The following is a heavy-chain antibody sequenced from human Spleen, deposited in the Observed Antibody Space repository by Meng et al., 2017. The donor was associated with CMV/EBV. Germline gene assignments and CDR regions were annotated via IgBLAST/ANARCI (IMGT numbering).Heavy chain of an antibody. D-gene: IGHD2/OR15-2a*01. Sequence: GGSLRLSCKGSGYSFSSFWIGWVRQMPGKGLEWIGIIYPGDSDTRYSPSFQGQVTISADKSSSTAYLQWSRLRASDTATYYCARHETHPPLYYFDYWGQGSLVTVSS. CDR3: ARHETHPPLYYFDY. V-gene: IGHV5-51*01. J-gene: IGHJ4*02. CDR2: IYPGDSDT. CDR1: GYSFSSFW.